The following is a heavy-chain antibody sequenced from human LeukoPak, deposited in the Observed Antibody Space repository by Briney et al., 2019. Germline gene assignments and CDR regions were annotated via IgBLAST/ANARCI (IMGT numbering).Heavy chain of an antibody. V-gene: IGHV1-8*03. Sequence: APVKVSCKASGYSFTTFDINWVRQATGQGLEWMGWMNPNTGNTGFAGKFQGRVTITGNTSISTVYMELTSLTSDDTAVYYCARGPLTGEHYHYYMDVWGTGTTITVSS. CDR2: MNPNTGNT. CDR1: GYSFTTFD. CDR3: ARGPLTGEHYHYYMDV. D-gene: IGHD7-27*01. J-gene: IGHJ6*03.